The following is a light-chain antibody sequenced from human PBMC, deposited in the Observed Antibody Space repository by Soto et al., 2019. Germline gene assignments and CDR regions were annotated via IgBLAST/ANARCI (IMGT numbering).Light chain of an antibody. CDR2: GAS. J-gene: IGKJ2*01. Sequence: EIVMTQSPATLPVSTGETATLSCRASQSGSSNLAWYQQKPGQAPRLLIYGASTMATGIPARFSGSGSGTEFTLTISRLQSEDFAVYYCQQYNNWAPGTFGQGTKLEIK. CDR1: QSGSSN. V-gene: IGKV3-15*01. CDR3: QQYNNWAPGT.